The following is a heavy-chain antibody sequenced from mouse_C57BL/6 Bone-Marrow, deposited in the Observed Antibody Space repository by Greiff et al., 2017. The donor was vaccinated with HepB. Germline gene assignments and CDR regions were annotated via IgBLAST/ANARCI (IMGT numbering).Heavy chain of an antibody. J-gene: IGHJ4*01. CDR2: ISSGSSTI. Sequence: EVKVEESGGGLVKPGGSLKLSCAASGFTFSDYGMHWVRQAPEKGLEWVAYISSGSSTIYYADTVKGRFTISRDNAKNTLFLQMTSLRSEDTAMYYCARRSNSGYAMDYWGQGTSVTVSS. V-gene: IGHV5-17*01. CDR1: GFTFSDYG. D-gene: IGHD2-5*01. CDR3: ARRSNSGYAMDY.